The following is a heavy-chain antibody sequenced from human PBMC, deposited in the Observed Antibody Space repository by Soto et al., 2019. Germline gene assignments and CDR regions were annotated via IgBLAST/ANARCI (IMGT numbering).Heavy chain of an antibody. CDR2: IKRDGSAK. J-gene: IGHJ4*02. CDR3: ARGGSDVHEGAY. V-gene: IGHV3-7*01. D-gene: IGHD6-19*01. CDR1: GFTFNNYW. Sequence: EMQLVESGGGLVQPGGSLRLSCAASGFTFNNYWMTWVRQAPGKGLEWLANIKRDGSAKDYVDYVKGRFTISRDTAKNSRYLQINTRRVEGTAVYYCARGGSDVHEGAYWGQGTLVTVSS.